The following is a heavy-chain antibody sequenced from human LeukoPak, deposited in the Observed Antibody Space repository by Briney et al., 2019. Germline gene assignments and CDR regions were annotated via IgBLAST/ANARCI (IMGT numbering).Heavy chain of an antibody. CDR2: IYHSGST. Sequence: PSETLSLTCTVSGYSISSGYYWGWIRQPPGKGLEWIGSIYHSGSTYYNPSLKSRVTISVDTSKNQFSLKLSSVTATDTAVYYCALVVPLGYWGQGTLVTVSS. CDR3: ALVVPLGY. V-gene: IGHV4-38-2*02. D-gene: IGHD3-22*01. J-gene: IGHJ4*02. CDR1: GYSISSGYY.